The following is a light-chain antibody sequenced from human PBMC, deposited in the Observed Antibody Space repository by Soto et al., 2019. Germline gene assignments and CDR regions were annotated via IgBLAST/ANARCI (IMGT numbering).Light chain of an antibody. Sequence: ESVLTQSPGTLSLSPGERATLSCRASQSVSSNYLAWYQQKPGQAPRLLIYGASTRATCIPDRFSGSGSGTDFTLTISRLEPEDSAVYYCQQYGSSPTWTFGQGTKVEIK. CDR3: QQYGSSPTWT. CDR1: QSVSSNY. V-gene: IGKV3-20*01. J-gene: IGKJ1*01. CDR2: GAS.